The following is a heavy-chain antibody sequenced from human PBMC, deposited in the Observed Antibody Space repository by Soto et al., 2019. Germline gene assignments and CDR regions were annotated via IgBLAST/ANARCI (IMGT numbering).Heavy chain of an antibody. Sequence: GASLKICCKGSGYSFAGYWITWVRQKPGKGLEWMGRIDPSDSQTYYSPSFRGHVTISVTKSITTVFLQWSSLRASDAAMYYCARQIYDSDTGPTFQYYFDSWGQGTPVTVSS. V-gene: IGHV5-10-1*01. CDR3: ARQIYDSDTGPTFQYYFDS. J-gene: IGHJ4*02. CDR1: GYSFAGYW. CDR2: IDPSDSQT. D-gene: IGHD3-22*01.